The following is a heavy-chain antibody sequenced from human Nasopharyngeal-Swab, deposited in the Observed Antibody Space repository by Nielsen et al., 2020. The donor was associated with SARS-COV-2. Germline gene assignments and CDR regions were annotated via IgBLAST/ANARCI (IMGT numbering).Heavy chain of an antibody. V-gene: IGHV4-59*03. Sequence: SETLSLTCTVSGGSISSYYWSWIRQPPGKGLEWIGYIYYSGSTNYNPSLKSRVTISVDTSKNQFSLNLSSVTAADTAVYYCARGYKVPRFDYWGQGTLVTVSP. D-gene: IGHD5-24*01. CDR3: ARGYKVPRFDY. CDR2: IYYSGST. J-gene: IGHJ4*02. CDR1: GGSISSYY.